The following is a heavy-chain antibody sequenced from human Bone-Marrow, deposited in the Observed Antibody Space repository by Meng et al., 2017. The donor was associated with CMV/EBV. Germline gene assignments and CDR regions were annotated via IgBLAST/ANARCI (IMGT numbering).Heavy chain of an antibody. CDR3: TRPSGYSSGWYEGNDY. Sequence: GESLKISCAASGFTFSGSAMHWVRQASGKGLEWVGRIRSKANSYATAYAASVKGRFTISRDDSKNTAYLQMNSLKTEDTAVYYCTRPSGYSSGWYEGNDYWGQGTLATFPS. V-gene: IGHV3-73*01. J-gene: IGHJ4*02. CDR2: IRSKANSYAT. D-gene: IGHD6-19*01. CDR1: GFTFSGSA.